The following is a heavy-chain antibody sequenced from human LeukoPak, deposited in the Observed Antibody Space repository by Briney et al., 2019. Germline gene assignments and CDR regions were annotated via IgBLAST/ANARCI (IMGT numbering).Heavy chain of an antibody. CDR3: ARLTYGSGSYYNLDY. J-gene: IGHJ4*02. CDR2: IYYSGST. D-gene: IGHD3-10*01. CDR1: GGSISSSSYY. V-gene: IGHV4-39*01. Sequence: SETLSLTCTVSGGSISSSSYYWGWIRQPPGKGLERIGSIYYSGSTYYNPSLKSRVTISVDTSKNQFSLKLSSVTAADTAVYYCARLTYGSGSYYNLDYWGQGTLVTVSS.